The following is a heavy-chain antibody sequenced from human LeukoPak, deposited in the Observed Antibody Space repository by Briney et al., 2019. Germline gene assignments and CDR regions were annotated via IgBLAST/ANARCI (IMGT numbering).Heavy chain of an antibody. CDR3: ARDAANCSSTSCYTGGYDY. CDR1: GYTFTGYY. CDR2: INPNSGGT. J-gene: IGHJ4*02. Sequence: ASVKVSCKASGYTFTGYYMHWVRQAPGQGLEWMGWINPNSGGTNYAQKFQGRVTMTRDTSISTAYMELSRLRSDDTAVYYCARDAANCSSTSCYTGGYDYWGQGTLVTVSS. V-gene: IGHV1-2*02. D-gene: IGHD2-2*02.